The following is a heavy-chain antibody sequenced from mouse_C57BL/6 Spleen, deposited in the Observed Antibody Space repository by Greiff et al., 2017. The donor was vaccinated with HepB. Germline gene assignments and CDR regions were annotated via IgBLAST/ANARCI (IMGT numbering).Heavy chain of an antibody. CDR1: GFTFSDYG. CDR3: ARGWFYAMDY. Sequence: EVMLVESGGGLVKPGGSLKLSCAASGFTFSDYGMHWVRQAPEKGLEWVAYISSGSSTIYYEDTVKGRFTISRDNAKNTLFLQMTSLRSEDTAMYYCARGWFYAMDYWGQGTSVTVSS. J-gene: IGHJ4*01. V-gene: IGHV5-17*01. D-gene: IGHD2-3*01. CDR2: ISSGSSTI.